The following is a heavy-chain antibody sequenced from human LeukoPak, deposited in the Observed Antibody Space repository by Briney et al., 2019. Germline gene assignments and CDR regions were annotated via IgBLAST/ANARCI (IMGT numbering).Heavy chain of an antibody. J-gene: IGHJ3*02. D-gene: IGHD6-13*01. CDR2: IRSKANGYAT. CDR1: GFTFSGSA. CDR3: SSSSWYPNDAFDI. V-gene: IGHV3-73*01. Sequence: GGSLRLSCAASGFTFSGSAIHWVRQASGKGLEWVGRIRSKANGYATAYAASVKDRFTISRDDSQNTAYLQINSLKTEDTAVYYCSSSSWYPNDAFDIWGQGTMVTVSS.